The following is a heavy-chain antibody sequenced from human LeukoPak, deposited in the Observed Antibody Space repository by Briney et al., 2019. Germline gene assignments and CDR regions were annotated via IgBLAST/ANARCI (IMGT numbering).Heavy chain of an antibody. J-gene: IGHJ3*01. CDR1: GASISSHY. V-gene: IGHV4-59*11. Sequence: SETLSLTCTVSGASISSHYWSWLRQPPGGGLEWIGYISNRGITNYGPSLKSRVTISVDTSKNQFTLKVYYVTAADTAVYYCARDGAVAWDNPFDVWGQGTKVTVSS. CDR3: ARDGAVAWDNPFDV. D-gene: IGHD1-26*01. CDR2: ISNRGIT.